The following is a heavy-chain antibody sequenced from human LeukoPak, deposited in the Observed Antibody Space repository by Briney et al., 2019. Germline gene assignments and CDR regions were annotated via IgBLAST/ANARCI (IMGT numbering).Heavy chain of an antibody. Sequence: PSETLSLTCAVYGGSFSGYYWSWIRQPPGKGLEWIGEINHSGSTNYNPSLKSRVTISVDTSKNQFSLKLSSVTAADTAVYYCARAPPRYCSSTSCYYSYYYYGMDVWGQGTTVTVSS. CDR1: GGSFSGYY. V-gene: IGHV4-34*01. CDR3: ARAPPRYCSSTSCYYSYYYYGMDV. CDR2: INHSGST. J-gene: IGHJ6*02. D-gene: IGHD2-2*01.